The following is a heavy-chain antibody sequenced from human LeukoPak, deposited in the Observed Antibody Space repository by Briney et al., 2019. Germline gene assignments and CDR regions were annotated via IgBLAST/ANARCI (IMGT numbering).Heavy chain of an antibody. CDR2: ISSSGSPI. Sequence: GGSLSLSCTASGFTFSSYDMNWVRQAPGKGLEWVSDISSSGSPIYYADSVKGRFTVSRDDAKNSLYLQMSSLRAEDTDVYYCARTMAFWGQGTLVAVSS. CDR1: GFTFSSYD. J-gene: IGHJ4*02. D-gene: IGHD5-24*01. V-gene: IGHV3-48*03. CDR3: ARTMAF.